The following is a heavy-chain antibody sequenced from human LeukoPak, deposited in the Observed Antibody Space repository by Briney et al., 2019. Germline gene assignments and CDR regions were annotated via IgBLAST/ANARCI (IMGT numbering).Heavy chain of an antibody. V-gene: IGHV4-34*01. CDR3: ASRRGDYNYYFNS. D-gene: IGHD5-24*01. CDR1: GGSFSGYQ. Sequence: PSETLSLTCAVYGGSFSGYQWSWIRQPPGKGLEWIGQIDHSGSTSYNPSLKNRVTISVDPSKNQFSLRLTSVSVADTALYYCASRRGDYNYYFNSWGQGTLVTVSS. CDR2: IDHSGST. J-gene: IGHJ4*02.